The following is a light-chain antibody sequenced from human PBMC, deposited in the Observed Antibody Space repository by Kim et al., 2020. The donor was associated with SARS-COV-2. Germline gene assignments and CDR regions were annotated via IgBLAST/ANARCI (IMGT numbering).Light chain of an antibody. J-gene: IGLJ3*02. CDR1: SGGVSSYA. V-gene: IGLV6-57*03. Sequence: TITISSTHGSGGVSSYALEWYQQQPDSAPTTVIYEDNQGPSRVADRFSGRIYSSSNSAALTISVLRTKDEADYYCQSYNSSNPWVFGGGTQLTVL. CDR3: QSYNSSNPWV. CDR2: EDN.